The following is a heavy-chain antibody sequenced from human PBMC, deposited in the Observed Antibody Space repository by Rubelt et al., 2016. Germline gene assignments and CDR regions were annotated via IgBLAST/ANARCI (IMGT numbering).Heavy chain of an antibody. CDR1: GFTFSSYA. Sequence: EEQLVESGGGLVQPGGSLRLSCAASGFTFSSYAMTWVRQAPGKGLEWVPTITGGSVTTYYADSVKGRFTTSKDNSKKTLYLEMNSRGAGDTAGYYCAKEGSIADDCWGQGTLVTVSS. V-gene: IGHV3-23*04. CDR3: AKEGSIADDC. J-gene: IGHJ4*02. D-gene: IGHD6-6*01. CDR2: ITGGSVTT.